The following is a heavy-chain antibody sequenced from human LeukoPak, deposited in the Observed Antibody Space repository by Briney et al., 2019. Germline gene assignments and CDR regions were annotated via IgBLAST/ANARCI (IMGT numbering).Heavy chain of an antibody. CDR1: GYTFTSYY. CDR3: ARDAAAGPGGVHWYFDL. J-gene: IGHJ2*01. CDR2: INPSGGST. Sequence: GASVKVSCKASGYTFTSYYMHWVRQAPGQGLEWMGIINPSGGSTNYAQKFQGRVTMTRDTSTSTVYMELSSLRSEDTAVYYCARDAAAGPGGVHWYFDLWGCGTLVTVPS. V-gene: IGHV1-46*01. D-gene: IGHD6-13*01.